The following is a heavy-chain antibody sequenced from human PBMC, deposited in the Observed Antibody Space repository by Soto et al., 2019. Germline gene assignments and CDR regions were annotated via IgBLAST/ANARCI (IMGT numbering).Heavy chain of an antibody. Sequence: QVQLVQSGAEVKKPGASVKVSCKASGYTFTTYEINWVRQVPGQGLEWMGWMSPSSGNTGYVDQFRGRVTMTSNTSLTTAYMELSSLRSEDTAVYYCASVGGPLFGDQGMEVWGQGTTVTVSS. CDR3: ASVGGPLFGDQGMEV. CDR2: MSPSSGNT. J-gene: IGHJ6*02. CDR1: GYTFTTYE. D-gene: IGHD3-16*01. V-gene: IGHV1-8*01.